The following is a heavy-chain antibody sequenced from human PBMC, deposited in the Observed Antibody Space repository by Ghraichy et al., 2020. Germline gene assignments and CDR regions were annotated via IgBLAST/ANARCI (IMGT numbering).Heavy chain of an antibody. CDR2: FHHSGNT. CDR3: ARVVEVGGTDY. Sequence: SQTLSLTCTVSGYSIRSEYFWGWIRQSPEKGLEWIATFHHSGNTYYNPSLQSRGTISVDMSKNQFSLSLRSVTAADTAVYYCARVVEVGGTDYWGQGIQVTVSS. D-gene: IGHD6-19*01. CDR1: GYSIRSEYF. V-gene: IGHV4-38-2*02. J-gene: IGHJ4*02.